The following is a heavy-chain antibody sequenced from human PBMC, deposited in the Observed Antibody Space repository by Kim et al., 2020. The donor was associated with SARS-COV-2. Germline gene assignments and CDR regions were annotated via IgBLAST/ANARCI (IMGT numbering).Heavy chain of an antibody. V-gene: IGHV3-74*01. D-gene: IGHD4-17*01. CDR2: VNSDGSST. Sequence: GGSLRLSCAASGFSINNYWMHWVRQAPGKGLVWVSHVNSDGSSTNYADSVKGRFTISRDNAKNTLYLQLNSLRAEDTAVYYCARVLDYGANNNPFDYGGQGTLVTVSS. CDR1: GFSINNYW. J-gene: IGHJ4*02. CDR3: ARVLDYGANNNPFDY.